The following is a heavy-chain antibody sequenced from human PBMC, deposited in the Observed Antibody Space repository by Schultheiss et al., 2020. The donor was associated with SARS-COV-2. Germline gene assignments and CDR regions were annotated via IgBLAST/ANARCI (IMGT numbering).Heavy chain of an antibody. D-gene: IGHD3-10*01. V-gene: IGHV1-58*02. CDR1: GYTFTGYY. Sequence: SVKVSCKASGYTFTGYYMHWVRQAPGQGLEWIGWIVVGSGNTNYAQKFQERVTITRDMSTSTAYMELSSLRSEDTAVYYCARDSPYGSGRFTSYWGQGTLVTVSS. J-gene: IGHJ4*02. CDR2: IVVGSGNT. CDR3: ARDSPYGSGRFTSY.